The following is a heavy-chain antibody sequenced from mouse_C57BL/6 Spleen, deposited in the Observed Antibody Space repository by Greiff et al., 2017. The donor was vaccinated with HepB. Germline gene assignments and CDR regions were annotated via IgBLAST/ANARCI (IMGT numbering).Heavy chain of an antibody. Sequence: EVQLQQSGPELVKPGASVKIPCKASGYTFTDYNMDWVKQSHGKSLEWIGDINPNNGGTIYNQKFKGKATLTVDKSSSTAYMELRSLTSEDTAVYYCARSEDVGYYPYYYAMDYWGQGTSVTVSS. CDR1: GYTFTDYN. D-gene: IGHD2-3*01. V-gene: IGHV1-18*01. CDR3: ARSEDVGYYPYYYAMDY. CDR2: INPNNGGT. J-gene: IGHJ4*01.